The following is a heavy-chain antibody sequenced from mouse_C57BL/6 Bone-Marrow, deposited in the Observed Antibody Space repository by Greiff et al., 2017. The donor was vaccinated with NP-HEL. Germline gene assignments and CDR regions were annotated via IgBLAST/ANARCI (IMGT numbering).Heavy chain of an antibody. J-gene: IGHJ2*01. CDR1: GYSITSGYY. Sequence: LQESGPGLVKPSQSLSLTCSVSGYSITSGYYWYWIRQFPGNKLEWMCYISYDGSNNYNPSLKNRISITRDKSKNQFYLQLNSVTTEDTATFYCARDRNSYYVDYWGQGTTLTVSS. V-gene: IGHV3-6*01. CDR3: ARDRNSYYVDY. CDR2: ISYDGSN.